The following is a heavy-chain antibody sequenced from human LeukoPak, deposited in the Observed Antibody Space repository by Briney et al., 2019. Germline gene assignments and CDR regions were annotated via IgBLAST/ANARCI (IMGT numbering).Heavy chain of an antibody. CDR1: GFTFSDYW. CDR2: IKQDGSEK. CDR3: ARCRVVIGL. V-gene: IGHV3-7*01. D-gene: IGHD3-3*01. Sequence: SGGSLRLSCAASGFTFSDYWMSWVRQAPGKGLEWVAHIKQDGSEKYYVDSVKGRFTISRDNAKNSLYLQMNSLRAEDTAVYYCARCRVVIGLWGQGTLVTVSS. J-gene: IGHJ4*02.